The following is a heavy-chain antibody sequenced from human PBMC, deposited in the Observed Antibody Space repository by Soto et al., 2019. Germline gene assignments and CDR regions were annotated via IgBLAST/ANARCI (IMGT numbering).Heavy chain of an antibody. Sequence: EVQLVESGGGLVKPGGSLRLSCAASGFTFSSYSMNWVRQAPGKGLEWVSSISSSSSYIYYADSVKGRFTISRDNAKNSLYLQMNSLRAEDTAVYYCARATTVLSGEGDYWGQGTLVTVSS. CDR1: GFTFSSYS. V-gene: IGHV3-21*01. D-gene: IGHD3-16*01. CDR2: ISSSSSYI. J-gene: IGHJ4*02. CDR3: ARATTVLSGEGDY.